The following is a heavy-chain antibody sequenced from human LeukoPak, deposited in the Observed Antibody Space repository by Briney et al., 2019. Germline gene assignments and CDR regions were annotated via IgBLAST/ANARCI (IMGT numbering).Heavy chain of an antibody. CDR2: ISTSGST. D-gene: IGHD3-22*01. CDR1: GGSFSGYY. J-gene: IGHJ6*03. Sequence: SETLSLTCAVYGGSFSGYYWSWIRQPAGKGLESIGHISTSGSTNYNPSLKSRVTMTRDTSISTAYMELSRLRADDTAVYYCARDPSVDRYDSSGYYNYYYYYMDVWGKGTTVTVSS. CDR3: ARDPSVDRYDSSGYYNYYYYYMDV. V-gene: IGHV4-4*07.